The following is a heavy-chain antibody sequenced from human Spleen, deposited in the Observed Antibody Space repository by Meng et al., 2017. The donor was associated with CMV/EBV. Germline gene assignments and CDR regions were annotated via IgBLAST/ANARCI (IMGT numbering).Heavy chain of an antibody. CDR3: ARTDEGGATTDY. Sequence: ASVKVSCKASGYTFTSYDINWVRQATGQGLEWMGWMNPNSGNTNYAQKLQGRVTMTTDTSTSTAYMELRSLRSDDTAVYYCARTDEGGATTDYWGQGTLVTVSS. D-gene: IGHD1-26*01. CDR1: GYTFTSYD. J-gene: IGHJ4*02. CDR2: MNPNSGNT. V-gene: IGHV1-18*01.